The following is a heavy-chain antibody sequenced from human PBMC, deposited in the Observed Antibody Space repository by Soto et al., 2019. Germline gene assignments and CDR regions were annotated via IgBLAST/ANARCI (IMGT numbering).Heavy chain of an antibody. D-gene: IGHD6-13*01. J-gene: IGHJ5*02. CDR3: ARANSSTWYKLEYKWFDP. Sequence: SETLSLTCTVPGASINDYYWSWIRQTPGKGLEWVGFMYYSETTKYNPSLKGRVNMSLDTSKNQVPLHLKSVTAADTAVYYCARANSSTWYKLEYKWFDPWGQGTLVTVSS. CDR2: MYYSETT. V-gene: IGHV4-59*01. CDR1: GASINDYY.